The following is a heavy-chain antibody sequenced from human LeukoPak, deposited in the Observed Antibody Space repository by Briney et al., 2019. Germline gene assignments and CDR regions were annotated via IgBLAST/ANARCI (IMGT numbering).Heavy chain of an antibody. D-gene: IGHD2-21*01. CDR1: GFTFSDYY. CDR3: ARGGRGGDYAFDI. Sequence: GGSLRLSCAASGFTFSDYYMSWIRQAPGKGLEWISYISSGGSTMYYADSVKGRFTISRDNAKNSLYLQMSSLRAEDTAVYYCARGGRGGDYAFDIWGQGTMVTVSS. CDR2: ISSGGSTM. V-gene: IGHV3-11*04. J-gene: IGHJ3*02.